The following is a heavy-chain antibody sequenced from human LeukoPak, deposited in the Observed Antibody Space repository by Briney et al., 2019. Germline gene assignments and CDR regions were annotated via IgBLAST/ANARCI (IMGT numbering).Heavy chain of an antibody. CDR1: GFSLSTSGVG. CDR3: AHRGEECQVRGFDH. V-gene: IGHV2-5*01. D-gene: IGHD3-10*01. J-gene: IGHJ4*02. CDR2: IYWNDDR. Sequence: ASGPTLVNPTQTLTLTCTFSGFSLSTSGVGVGWIRQPPGKALEWLALIYWNDDRRYSPSLKSRLSITKDTSKNQVVLIMTNMDPVDTATYYCAHRGEECQVRGFDHWGQGALVTVPS.